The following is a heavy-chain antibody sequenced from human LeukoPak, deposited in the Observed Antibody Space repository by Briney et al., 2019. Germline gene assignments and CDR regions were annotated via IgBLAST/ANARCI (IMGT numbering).Heavy chain of an antibody. V-gene: IGHV3-23*01. D-gene: IGHD6-13*01. CDR1: GFTFSNYG. CDR2: ISGSGGST. J-gene: IGHJ4*02. CDR3: AHSSSWYAFDY. Sequence: GGSLRLSCAASGFTFSNYGMAWVRQAPGKGLEWVSAISGSGGSTYYADSVKGRFTISRDNSKNTLYLQMNSLRAEDTAVYYCAHSSSWYAFDYWGQGTLVTVSS.